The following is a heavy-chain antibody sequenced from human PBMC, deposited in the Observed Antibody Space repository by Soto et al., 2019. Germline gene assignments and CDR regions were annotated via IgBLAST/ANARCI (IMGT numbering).Heavy chain of an antibody. CDR2: ISSSGNT. D-gene: IGHD6-6*01. J-gene: IGHJ4*02. V-gene: IGHV4-59*01. CDR3: VRDAYSSSQFDY. CDR1: GASIRPYY. Sequence: PSETLSLTCTVSGASIRPYYWSWIRQPPGKRLEWIGFISSSGNTNYNPSLESRVTISVDTSKNQFSLRLSSVTAADTAVYYCVRDAYSSSQFDYWGQGALVTVSS.